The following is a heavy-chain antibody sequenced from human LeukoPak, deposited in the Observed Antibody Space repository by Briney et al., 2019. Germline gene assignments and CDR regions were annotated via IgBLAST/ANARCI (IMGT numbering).Heavy chain of an antibody. D-gene: IGHD3-22*01. J-gene: IGHJ2*01. V-gene: IGHV4-39*01. CDR3: ARLLDSSGYAWYFDL. Sequence: SETLSLTCTVSGGSISSSSYYWGWIRQPPGKGLEWIGSIYYSGSTYYNPSLKSRVTISVDTSKNQFSLKLSSVTAADTVVYYCARLLDSSGYAWYFDLWGRGTLVTVSS. CDR2: IYYSGST. CDR1: GGSISSSSYY.